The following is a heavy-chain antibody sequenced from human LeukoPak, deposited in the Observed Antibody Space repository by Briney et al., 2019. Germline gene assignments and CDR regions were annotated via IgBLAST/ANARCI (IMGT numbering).Heavy chain of an antibody. CDR2: IWSDGNNK. V-gene: IGHV3-33*01. J-gene: IGHJ5*02. D-gene: IGHD3-10*01. Sequence: PGGSLGLSCAASGFIFSNYGFHWVRQAPGKGLEWVAVIWSDGNNKYYADSVKGRFTISRDNAKNTLYLQMNSLRAEDTAVYFCARCYYESSNWFDPWGQGTLVTVSS. CDR3: ARCYYESSNWFDP. CDR1: GFIFSNYG.